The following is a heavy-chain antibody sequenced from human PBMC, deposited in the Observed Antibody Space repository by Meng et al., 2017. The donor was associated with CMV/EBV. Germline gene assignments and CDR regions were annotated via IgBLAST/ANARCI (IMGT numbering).Heavy chain of an antibody. CDR3: ATSSVEVMIYAGLDY. Sequence: SGNTFSGYNKNGARQDPGQGLEWMGWIKPERGEKILEKKIQGRVTMTRDTSLTTAYMELDRLRSDDTAVYYCATSSVEVMIYAGLDYWGQGTLVTVSS. D-gene: IGHD2/OR15-2a*01. V-gene: IGHV1-2*02. J-gene: IGHJ4*02. CDR1: GNTFSGYN. CDR2: IKPERGEK.